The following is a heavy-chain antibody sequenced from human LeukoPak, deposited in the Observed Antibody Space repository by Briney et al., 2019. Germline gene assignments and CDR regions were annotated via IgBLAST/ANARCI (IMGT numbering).Heavy chain of an antibody. V-gene: IGHV1-3*01. Sequence: ASVKVSCKASGYTFTSYAMHWVRQAPGQRLEWVGWINAGNGNTKYSQKFRGRVTMTRNTSISTAYMELSSLRSEDTAVYYCARYADFWSGYHYYYYGMDVWGQGTTVTVSS. D-gene: IGHD3-3*01. CDR3: ARYADFWSGYHYYYYGMDV. CDR2: INAGNGNT. J-gene: IGHJ6*02. CDR1: GYTFTSYA.